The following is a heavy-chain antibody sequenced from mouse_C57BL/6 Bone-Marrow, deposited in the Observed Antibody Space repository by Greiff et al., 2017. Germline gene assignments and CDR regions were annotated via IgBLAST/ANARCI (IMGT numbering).Heavy chain of an antibody. CDR3: AISGYFDV. CDR1: GYAFSNYW. Sequence: QVQLQQSGAELVKPGASVKISCKASGYAFSNYWMNWVKQRPGKGLAWIGQIYPGDGDTNYNGKFKGKATLTVDKSSSTAYMQLSSLTSEDSAVYFCAISGYFDVWGTGTTVTVSS. V-gene: IGHV1-80*01. CDR2: IYPGDGDT. J-gene: IGHJ1*03.